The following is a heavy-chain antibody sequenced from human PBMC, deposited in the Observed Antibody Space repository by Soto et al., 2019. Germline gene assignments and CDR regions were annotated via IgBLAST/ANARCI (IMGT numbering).Heavy chain of an antibody. CDR2: ISAYNGNT. J-gene: IGHJ3*02. Sequence: QAQLVQSGAEVKKPGASVKVSCKASGYTFTSYGISWVRQAPGQGLEWMGWISAYNGNTNYAQKLQGRVTMTTDTSTSTAYRELRGLRSDDTAVYYCARVGAGGRAWWSSTTEDNDAFDIWGQGTMVTVSS. V-gene: IGHV1-18*01. CDR3: ARVGAGGRAWWSSTTEDNDAFDI. D-gene: IGHD2-15*01. CDR1: GYTFTSYG.